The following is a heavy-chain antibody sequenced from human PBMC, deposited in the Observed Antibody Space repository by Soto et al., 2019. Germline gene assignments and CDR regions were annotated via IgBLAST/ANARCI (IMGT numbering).Heavy chain of an antibody. CDR2: ISSSGDYI. CDR3: ASRLCSNGVCHFDY. J-gene: IGHJ4*02. V-gene: IGHV3-21*01. Sequence: EVQLLESGGGLVEPGGSLRLSCAASGFTFSSYSMNWVRQAPGKGLEWVSSISSSGDYIYYADSVKGRFTISRDNAKNSLFLQMSSLRAEDTAVYFCASRLCSNGVCHFDYWGQGTLVTVSS. D-gene: IGHD2-8*01. CDR1: GFTFSSYS.